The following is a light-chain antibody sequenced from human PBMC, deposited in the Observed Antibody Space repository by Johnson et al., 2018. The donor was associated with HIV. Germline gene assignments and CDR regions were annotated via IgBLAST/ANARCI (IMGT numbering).Light chain of an antibody. CDR1: SSNIGNNY. V-gene: IGLV1-51*01. CDR2: DNN. J-gene: IGLJ1*01. Sequence: QSVLTQPPSVSAAPGQKVTISCSGSSSNIGNNYVSWYQQLPGTAPKLLIYDNNKRPSGIPDRFSGSKSGTSATLGITGLQTGDEADYYCGTWDNSLSAPHYVFGTGTNVTVL. CDR3: GTWDNSLSAPHYV.